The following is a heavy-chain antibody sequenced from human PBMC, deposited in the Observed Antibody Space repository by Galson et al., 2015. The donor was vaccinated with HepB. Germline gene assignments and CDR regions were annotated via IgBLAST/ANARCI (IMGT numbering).Heavy chain of an antibody. Sequence: SLRLSCAASGFTFSSYAMHWVRQAPGKGLEWVAVISYDGSNKYYADSVKGRFTISRDNSKNTLYLQMNSLRAEDTAVYYCARGVTGKTDTLHDYWGQGTLVTVSS. V-gene: IGHV3-30*04. CDR2: ISYDGSNK. CDR1: GFTFSSYA. D-gene: IGHD5-18*01. J-gene: IGHJ4*02. CDR3: ARGVTGKTDTLHDY.